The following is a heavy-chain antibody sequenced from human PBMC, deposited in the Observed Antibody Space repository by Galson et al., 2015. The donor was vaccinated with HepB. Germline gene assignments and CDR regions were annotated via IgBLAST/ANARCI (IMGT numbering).Heavy chain of an antibody. D-gene: IGHD6-19*01. CDR3: ATDFGGVAGTYYFDY. CDR2: FDPEDGET. J-gene: IGHJ4*02. V-gene: IGHV1-24*01. Sequence: SVKASCKVSGYTLTELSMHWVRQAPGKGLEWMGGFDPEDGETIYAQKFQGRVTMTEDTSTDTAYMELSSLRSEDTAVYYCATDFGGVAGTYYFDYWGQGTLVTVSS. CDR1: GYTLTELS.